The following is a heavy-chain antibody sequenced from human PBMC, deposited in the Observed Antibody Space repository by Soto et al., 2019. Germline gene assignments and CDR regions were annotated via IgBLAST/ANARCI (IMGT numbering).Heavy chain of an antibody. CDR3: ARDIVIAAAGTVGYYYGMDV. Sequence: QVQLVESGGGVVQPGRSLRLSCAASGFTFSSYAMHWVRQAPGKGLEWVAVISYDGSNKYYADSVKGRFTISRDNSKNTLYLQMNSLRAEDTAVYYCARDIVIAAAGTVGYYYGMDVWGQGTTVTVSS. CDR1: GFTFSSYA. CDR2: ISYDGSNK. D-gene: IGHD6-13*01. V-gene: IGHV3-30-3*01. J-gene: IGHJ6*02.